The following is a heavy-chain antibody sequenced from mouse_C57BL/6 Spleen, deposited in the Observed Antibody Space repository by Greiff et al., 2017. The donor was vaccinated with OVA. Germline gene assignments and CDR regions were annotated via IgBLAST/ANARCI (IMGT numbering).Heavy chain of an antibody. J-gene: IGHJ3*01. D-gene: IGHD2-3*01. CDR2: ISYSGST. CDR1: GYSITSGYD. CDR3: ARAGYYRGFAY. Sequence: EVKLMESGPGMVKPSQSLSLTCTVTGYSITSGYDWHWIRHFPGNKLEWMGYISYSGSTNYNPSLKSRISITHDTSKNHFFLKMNSVTTEDTATYYCARAGYYRGFAYWGQGTLVTVSA. V-gene: IGHV3-1*01.